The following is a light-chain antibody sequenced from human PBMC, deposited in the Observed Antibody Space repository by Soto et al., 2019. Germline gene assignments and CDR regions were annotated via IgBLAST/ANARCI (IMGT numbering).Light chain of an antibody. Sequence: DIVMTQSPATLSVSPGDRATLSCRASQSVASYLAWYQQKPGQAPRLLIYGASTRATGVPARFSGSGSGTEFILTISSLQSEDSVVSYCQQCNEGSLITFGQGKRLEAK. CDR2: GAS. CDR3: QQCNEGSLIT. V-gene: IGKV3-15*01. CDR1: QSVASY. J-gene: IGKJ5*01.